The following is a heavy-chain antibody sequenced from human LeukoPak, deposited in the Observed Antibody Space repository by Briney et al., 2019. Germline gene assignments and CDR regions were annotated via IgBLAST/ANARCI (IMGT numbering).Heavy chain of an antibody. Sequence: SETLSLTCAVYGGSFSGYYWSWIRQPPGEGLEWIGEINHSGSTNYNPSLKSRVTISVDTSKNQFSLKLSSVTAADTAVYYCARGTRMYYYDSSGYPFDYWGQGTLVTVSS. D-gene: IGHD3-22*01. CDR2: INHSGST. CDR1: GGSFSGYY. J-gene: IGHJ4*02. CDR3: ARGTRMYYYDSSGYPFDY. V-gene: IGHV4-34*01.